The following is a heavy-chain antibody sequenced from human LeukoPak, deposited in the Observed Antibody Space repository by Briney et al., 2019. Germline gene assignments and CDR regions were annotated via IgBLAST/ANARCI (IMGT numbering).Heavy chain of an antibody. D-gene: IGHD3-10*01. V-gene: IGHV3-53*04. CDR1: GFTVSSNY. Sequence: GGSLRLLCAASGFTVSSNYMRWVRQAPGKGLEWVSVIYSGGSTYYADSVKGRFTISRHNSKNTLYLQMNSLRAEDTAVYYCARGLNLDDQEFGMDVWGQGTTVTVSS. J-gene: IGHJ6*02. CDR2: IYSGGST. CDR3: ARGLNLDDQEFGMDV.